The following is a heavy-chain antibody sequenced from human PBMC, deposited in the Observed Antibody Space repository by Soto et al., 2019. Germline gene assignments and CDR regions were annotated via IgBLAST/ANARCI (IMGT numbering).Heavy chain of an antibody. CDR1: GGTFSSYA. Sequence: SVKVSCKASGGTFSSYAISWVRQAPGQGLEWMGGIIPIFGTANYAQKFQGRVTITADESTSTAYMELSSLRSEDTAVYYCATPGPDSGWALDYWGQGTLVTVSS. D-gene: IGHD6-19*01. V-gene: IGHV1-69*13. CDR3: ATPGPDSGWALDY. J-gene: IGHJ4*02. CDR2: IIPIFGTA.